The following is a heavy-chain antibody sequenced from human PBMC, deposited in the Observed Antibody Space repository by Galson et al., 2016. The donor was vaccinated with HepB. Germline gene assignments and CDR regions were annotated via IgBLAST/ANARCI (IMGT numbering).Heavy chain of an antibody. CDR3: IHDWDYNYGMNG. CDR1: GFTFGLAW. J-gene: IGHJ6*02. V-gene: IGHV3-15*01. Sequence: LRLSCAGYGFTFGLAWMNWVRQAPGKGLEWVGRMKSKGGGGTTDFAAPVKGRFSVTRDDSKNTLYLHMISLTAEDTAVYYCIHDWDYNYGMNGWGQGTTVTVSS. CDR2: MKSKGGGGTT. D-gene: IGHD2-21*01.